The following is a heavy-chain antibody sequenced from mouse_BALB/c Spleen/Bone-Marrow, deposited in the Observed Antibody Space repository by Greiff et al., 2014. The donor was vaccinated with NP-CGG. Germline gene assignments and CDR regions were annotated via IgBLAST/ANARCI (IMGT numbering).Heavy chain of an antibody. CDR3: ARYYYGSSYFDY. CDR2: IDPANGNS. Sequence: VQLQQPGAELVKPGASVKLSCTASGFNIKDTYMQWVKERPEQGLEWIGRIDPANGNSKDDPKFQGKATITADTSSNTAYLQLSSLTSEDTAVYYCARYYYGSSYFDYWGQGTTLTVSS. CDR1: GFNIKDTY. J-gene: IGHJ2*01. V-gene: IGHV14-3*02. D-gene: IGHD1-1*01.